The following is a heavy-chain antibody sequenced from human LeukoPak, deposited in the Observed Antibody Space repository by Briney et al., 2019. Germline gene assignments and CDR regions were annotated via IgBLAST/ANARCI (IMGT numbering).Heavy chain of an antibody. CDR1: GFTFSSYS. CDR3: AKGRTETGTLVLDY. V-gene: IGHV3-23*01. D-gene: IGHD6-13*01. J-gene: IGHJ4*02. Sequence: GGSLRLSCAASGFTFSSYSMNWVRQAPGKGLEWVSGISGSGDNTYYADSVRGRLSISRDNSKNTLFLQVNSLRVEDTAVYYCAKGRTETGTLVLDYWGQGTLVTVSS. CDR2: ISGSGDNT.